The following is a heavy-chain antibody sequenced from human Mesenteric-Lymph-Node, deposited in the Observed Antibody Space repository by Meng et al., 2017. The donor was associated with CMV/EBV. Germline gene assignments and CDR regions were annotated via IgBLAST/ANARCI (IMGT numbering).Heavy chain of an antibody. CDR3: ARGLSTSYHYYYGMDV. D-gene: IGHD5/OR15-5a*01. CDR1: GFTFSNTY. J-gene: IGHJ6*02. V-gene: IGHV3-53*01. CDR2: IYSGGST. Sequence: GESLKISCAASGFTFSNTYMSWVRQAPGKGLEWVSIIYSGGSTYYADSVKGRFTISRDNSKNTLYLQMNGLRAEDTAVYYCARGLSTSYHYYYGMDVWGQGTTVTVSS.